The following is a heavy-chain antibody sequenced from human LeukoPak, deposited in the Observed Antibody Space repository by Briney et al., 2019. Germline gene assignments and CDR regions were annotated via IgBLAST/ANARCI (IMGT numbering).Heavy chain of an antibody. CDR1: GFTFSSFA. V-gene: IGHV3-23*01. CDR2: FGGSGII. J-gene: IGHJ4*02. Sequence: GGSLRLSCAASGFTFSSFAMSRVRRPPGKGPEWVSGFGGSGIIHYADSVKGRFTISRDNSKNKLYLQMSNLRPEDTAVYHCAKDTSRCGGGCPGYFDDWGQGILVTVSS. CDR3: AKDTSRCGGGCPGYFDD. D-gene: IGHD2-15*01.